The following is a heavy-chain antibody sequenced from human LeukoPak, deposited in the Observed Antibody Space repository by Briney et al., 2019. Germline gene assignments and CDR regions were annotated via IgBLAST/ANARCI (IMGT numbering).Heavy chain of an antibody. CDR2: IYPGDSDT. J-gene: IGHJ4*02. CDR1: GYIYTSYW. CDR3: ARLGYGSGSYYKGYFDY. Sequence: GESLKISCNSSGYIYTSYWIGWVRQMPGKGLEWMGIIYPGDSDTRYSPSFQVQVTISADKSISTAYLQWSSLKASDTAMYYCARLGYGSGSYYKGYFDYWGQGTLVTVSS. V-gene: IGHV5-51*01. D-gene: IGHD3-10*01.